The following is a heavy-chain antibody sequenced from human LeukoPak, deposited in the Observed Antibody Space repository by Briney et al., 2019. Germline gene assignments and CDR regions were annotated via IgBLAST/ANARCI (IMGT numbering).Heavy chain of an antibody. Sequence: GRSLRLSCAASGFTFSSYAMHWVRQAPGKGLEWVAVISYDGSNKYYADSVKGRFTISRDNSKNTLYLQMNSLRAEDTAVYYCARDYLSHWGQGTLVTVSS. V-gene: IGHV3-30*04. J-gene: IGHJ4*02. CDR3: ARDYLSH. D-gene: IGHD2/OR15-2a*01. CDR2: ISYDGSNK. CDR1: GFTFSSYA.